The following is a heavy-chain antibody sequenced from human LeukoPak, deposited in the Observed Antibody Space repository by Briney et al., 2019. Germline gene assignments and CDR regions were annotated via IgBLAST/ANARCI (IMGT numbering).Heavy chain of an antibody. V-gene: IGHV1-69*04. Sequence: SVKVSCKASGGTFSSYAISWVRQAPGQGLEWMGRIIPILGIANYAQKFQGRVTITADKSTSTAYMELSSLRSEDTAVYYCARVEIVVLSYYDSSGYYMDWAGDYWGQGTLVTVSS. CDR3: ARVEIVVLSYYDSSGYYMDWAGDY. CDR1: GGTFSSYA. CDR2: IIPILGIA. D-gene: IGHD3-22*01. J-gene: IGHJ4*02.